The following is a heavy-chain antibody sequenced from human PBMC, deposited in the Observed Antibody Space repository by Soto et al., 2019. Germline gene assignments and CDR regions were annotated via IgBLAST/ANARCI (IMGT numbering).Heavy chain of an antibody. D-gene: IGHD4-17*01. Sequence: PSETLSLTCTVSGGSISSGGYYWSWIRQHPGKGLEWIGYIYYSGSTYYNPSLKSRVTISVDTSKNQFSLKLSSVTAADTAVYYCARESLYGDSYFDYWGQGTLVTVSS. CDR2: IYYSGST. J-gene: IGHJ4*02. CDR3: ARESLYGDSYFDY. CDR1: GGSISSGGYY. V-gene: IGHV4-31*03.